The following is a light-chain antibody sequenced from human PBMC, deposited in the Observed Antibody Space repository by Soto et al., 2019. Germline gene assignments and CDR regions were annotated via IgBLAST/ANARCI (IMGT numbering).Light chain of an antibody. Sequence: QSALTQPASVSGSPGQSITIPYTGTSSDVGGYDVHWYQQLPGTAPTLLIYANKNRPAGVPDRFSASMSGTSASLAITGLQAEDGADYDCQSYDTSPSGYVFGSGTKVTVL. CDR3: QSYDTSPSGYV. CDR1: SSDVGGYD. CDR2: ANK. J-gene: IGLJ1*01. V-gene: IGLV1-40*01.